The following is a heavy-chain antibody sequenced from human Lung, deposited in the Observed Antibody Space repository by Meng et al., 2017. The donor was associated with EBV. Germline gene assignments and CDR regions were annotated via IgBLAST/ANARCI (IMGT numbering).Heavy chain of an antibody. CDR2: ISTNTGTP. V-gene: IGHV7-4-1*02. D-gene: IGHD2/OR15-2a*01. CDR1: GYTFSTYT. CDR3: ARGGNFDP. J-gene: IGHJ5*02. Sequence: QVQLVQSVSELKKPGASVKVSCKASGYTFSTYTINWVRQAHGRGLEWMGWISTNTGTPTYTQGFTGQLVFSLDTSVSTAYLQISSLKAEDTAVYYCARGGNFDPWGQGTLVTVSS.